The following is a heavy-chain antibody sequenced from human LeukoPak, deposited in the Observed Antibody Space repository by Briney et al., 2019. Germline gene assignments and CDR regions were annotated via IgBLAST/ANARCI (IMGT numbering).Heavy chain of an antibody. V-gene: IGHV3-33*01. Sequence: PGRSLRLSCATSGFTFSKYGMHWVRQAPGKGLEWVAVIWHDETRTHYADSVKGRFTISRDNSQNTAFLQMSSLRAEDTAVYYCARHLQYSFYYYMDVWGKGTTVTVSS. J-gene: IGHJ6*03. CDR2: IWHDETRT. D-gene: IGHD1-1*01. CDR1: GFTFSKYG. CDR3: ARHLQYSFYYYMDV.